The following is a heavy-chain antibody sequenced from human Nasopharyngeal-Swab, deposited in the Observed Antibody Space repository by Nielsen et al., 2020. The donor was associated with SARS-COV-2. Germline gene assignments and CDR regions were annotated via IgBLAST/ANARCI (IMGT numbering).Heavy chain of an antibody. Sequence: GESLKISCKGSGYSFTSYWIGWVRQMPGKGLEWMGIIYPGDSDTRYSPSFQGQVTISADKSISTAYLQWSSLKASDTAMYYCARLYQGGDDILTGYDNWFDPWGQGTLVTVSS. D-gene: IGHD3-9*01. CDR1: GYSFTSYW. V-gene: IGHV5-51*01. CDR2: IYPGDSDT. J-gene: IGHJ5*02. CDR3: ARLYQGGDDILTGYDNWFDP.